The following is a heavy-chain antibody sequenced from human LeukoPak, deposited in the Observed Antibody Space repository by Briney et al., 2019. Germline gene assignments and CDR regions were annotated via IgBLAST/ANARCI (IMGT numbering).Heavy chain of an antibody. J-gene: IGHJ4*02. D-gene: IGHD1-7*01. V-gene: IGHV3-23*01. CDR3: AKKKRELRGFDY. CDR2: IGGSGGST. Sequence: GGSLRLSCAASGFTFSSYAMSWVRQAPGKGLEWVSVIGGSGGSTYYADSVEGRFTISRDNSKNTLYLQMSSLRAEDTAVYYCAKKKRELRGFDYWGQGTLVTVSS. CDR1: GFTFSSYA.